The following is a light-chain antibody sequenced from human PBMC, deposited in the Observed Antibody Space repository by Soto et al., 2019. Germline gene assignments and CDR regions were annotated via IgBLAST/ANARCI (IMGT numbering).Light chain of an antibody. CDR3: QHYDGYSALT. Sequence: DIQMTQSPSTLSASVGDRVIITCRASQSISSWLAWYQQKPGKAPKLLIYGASSLDSGVPSRFSGSGSGPEFTLTISSLQPDDSATYYCQHYDGYSALTFGGGTKVEIK. V-gene: IGKV1-5*03. J-gene: IGKJ4*01. CDR2: GAS. CDR1: QSISSW.